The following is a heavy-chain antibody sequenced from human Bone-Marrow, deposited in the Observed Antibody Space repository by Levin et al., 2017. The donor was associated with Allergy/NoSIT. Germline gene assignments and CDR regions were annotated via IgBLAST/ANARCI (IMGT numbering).Heavy chain of an antibody. CDR3: ARDVRLASATYYYDSSAQTDHFDY. Sequence: GESLKISCAASGFTFSSYWMSWVRQAPGKGLEWVANIKQDGSEKYYVDSVKGRFTISRDNAKNSLYLQMNSLRAEDTAVYYCARDVRLASATYYYDSSAQTDHFDYWGQGTLVTVSS. J-gene: IGHJ4*02. D-gene: IGHD3-22*01. CDR1: GFTFSSYW. CDR2: IKQDGSEK. V-gene: IGHV3-7*01.